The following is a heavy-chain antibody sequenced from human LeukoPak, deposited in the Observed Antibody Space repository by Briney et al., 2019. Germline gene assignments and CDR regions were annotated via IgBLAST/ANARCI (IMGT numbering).Heavy chain of an antibody. V-gene: IGHV4-59*01. J-gene: IGHJ3*02. D-gene: IGHD2-2*01. CDR2: IYYSGST. CDR3: ARVDLSTRGFGI. CDR1: GGSNSSYY. Sequence: SETLSLTCTVSGGSNSSYYWSWIRQPPGKGLEWIGYIYYSGSTNYNPSLKSRVTISVDTSKNQFSLKLSSVTAADTAVYYCARVDLSTRGFGIWGQGTMVTVSS.